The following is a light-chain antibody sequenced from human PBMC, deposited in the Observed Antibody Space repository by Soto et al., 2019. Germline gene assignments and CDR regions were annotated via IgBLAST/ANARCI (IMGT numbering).Light chain of an antibody. Sequence: EIVLTQSPATLSLSPGERATLSCRASQSVTNSLAWYQQKPGQAPRLLVYDASNRATGIPTRFSGSGSGTDFTLTISNLEPEDFAVYYCQQHIGWPLTFGGGTKVEIK. V-gene: IGKV3-11*01. J-gene: IGKJ4*01. CDR3: QQHIGWPLT. CDR2: DAS. CDR1: QSVTNS.